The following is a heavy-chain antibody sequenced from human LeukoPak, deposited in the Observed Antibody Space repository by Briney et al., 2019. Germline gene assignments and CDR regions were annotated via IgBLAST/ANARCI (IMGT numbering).Heavy chain of an antibody. CDR3: SRERSTMVRGVIINYFDY. V-gene: IGHV3-48*01. J-gene: IGHJ4*02. Sequence: GGSLRLSCAASGFTFSSYSMNWVRQAPGKGLEWVSYISSSSSTIYYADSVKGRFTISRDNAKNSLYLQMNSLRAEDTAVSCCSRERSTMVRGVIINYFDYWGQGTLVTVSS. CDR2: ISSSSSTI. D-gene: IGHD3-10*01. CDR1: GFTFSSYS.